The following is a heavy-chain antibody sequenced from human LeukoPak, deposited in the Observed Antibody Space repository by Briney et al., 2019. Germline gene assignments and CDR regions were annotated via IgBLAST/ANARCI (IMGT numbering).Heavy chain of an antibody. Sequence: GSLRLSCAASGFTFSTYGMQWVRQAPGKGLEWVAVIVGDGSKAHCADSVRGRFTVSRDNSKDTLYLQMNSLKTEDTAIYYCARVKSPSSGYCDYWGQGTLVTVSS. D-gene: IGHD3-22*01. V-gene: IGHV3-33*05. CDR2: IVGDGSKA. J-gene: IGHJ4*02. CDR3: ARVKSPSSGYCDY. CDR1: GFTFSTYG.